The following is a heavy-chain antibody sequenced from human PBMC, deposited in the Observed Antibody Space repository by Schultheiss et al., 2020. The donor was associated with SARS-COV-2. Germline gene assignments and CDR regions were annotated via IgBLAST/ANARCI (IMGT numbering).Heavy chain of an antibody. Sequence: SETLSLTCTVSGGSISSGGYYWSWIRQPPGKGLEWIGSIYYSGSTNYNPSLKSRVTISVDTSKNQFSLKLSSVTAADTAVYYCARWGCSSTSCYYSLRHRGSRAFDIWGQGTVVTVSS. CDR2: IYYSGST. CDR3: ARWGCSSTSCYYSLRHRGSRAFDI. J-gene: IGHJ3*02. CDR1: GGSISSGGYY. D-gene: IGHD2-2*01. V-gene: IGHV4-39*07.